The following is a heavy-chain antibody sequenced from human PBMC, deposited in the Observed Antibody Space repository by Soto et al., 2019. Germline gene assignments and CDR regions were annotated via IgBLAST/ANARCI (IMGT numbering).Heavy chain of an antibody. D-gene: IGHD3-22*01. Sequence: QVKLVQSGAEVKQPGASVKVSCMASGYTFTTYAVTWVRQAPGQGLEWMGWVSVYTGNTKYAQRLQDRVTMTTDTSTSTAYMELRSLRSDDTAVYYCARVHYHSSGYYSELFDYWGQGTLVTVSS. CDR2: VSVYTGNT. V-gene: IGHV1-18*01. J-gene: IGHJ4*02. CDR1: GYTFTTYA. CDR3: ARVHYHSSGYYSELFDY.